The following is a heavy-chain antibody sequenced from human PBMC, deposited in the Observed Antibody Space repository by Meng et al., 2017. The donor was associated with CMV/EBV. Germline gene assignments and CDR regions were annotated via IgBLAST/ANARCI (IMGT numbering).Heavy chain of an antibody. D-gene: IGHD3-22*01. V-gene: IGHV1-69*05. J-gene: IGHJ3*02. Sequence: SVKVSCKASGGTFSSYAISWVRQAPGQGLEWMGGIIPIFGTANYAQKFQGRVTITTDESTSTAYMELGSLRSEDTAVYYCARQGTSSPMYYYDSSGDDDAFDIWGQGTMVTVSS. CDR1: GGTFSSYA. CDR3: ARQGTSSPMYYYDSSGDDDAFDI. CDR2: IIPIFGTA.